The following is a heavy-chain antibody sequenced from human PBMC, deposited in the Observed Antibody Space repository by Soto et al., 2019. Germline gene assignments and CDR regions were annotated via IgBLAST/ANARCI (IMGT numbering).Heavy chain of an antibody. J-gene: IGHJ4*02. D-gene: IGHD3-9*01. CDR3: ARVRGGGYLDAYYFDY. V-gene: IGHV1-18*01. Sequence: ASVKVSWKASGYTFTSYGISWVRQAPGQGLEWMGWISAYNGNTNYAQKLQGRVTMTTDTSTSTAYMELRSLRSDDTAVYYCARVRGGGYLDAYYFDYWGQGTLVTVSS. CDR1: GYTFTSYG. CDR2: ISAYNGNT.